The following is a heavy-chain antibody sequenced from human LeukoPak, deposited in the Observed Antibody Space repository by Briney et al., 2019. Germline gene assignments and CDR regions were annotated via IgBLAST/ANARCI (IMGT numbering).Heavy chain of an antibody. D-gene: IGHD2-2*01. CDR3: ASGGDEIVVVPAANFDY. V-gene: IGHV3-21*01. CDR2: ISSSSSYI. CDR1: GFTFSSYS. Sequence: PGGSLRLSCAASGFTFSSYSMNWVRQAPGKGLEWVSSISSSSSYIYYADSVKGRFTISRDNAKNSLYLQMNSLRAEDTAVYYCASGGDEIVVVPAANFDYWGQGTLVTVSS. J-gene: IGHJ4*02.